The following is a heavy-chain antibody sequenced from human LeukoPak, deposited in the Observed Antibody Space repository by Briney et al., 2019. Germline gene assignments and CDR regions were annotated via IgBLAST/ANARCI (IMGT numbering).Heavy chain of an antibody. J-gene: IGHJ3*02. D-gene: IGHD6-25*01. V-gene: IGHV3-74*01. CDR2: IRGDGTST. Sequence: PGGSLRLSCAASGFTFSSYWMHWVRQDPGKGLVWVSYIRGDGTSTSYADSVKGRFTISRDNAKNTLYLQMNSLRVEDTAVHYCARVGGVSGRAFDMWGQGTMVTVSS. CDR3: ARVGGVSGRAFDM. CDR1: GFTFSSYW.